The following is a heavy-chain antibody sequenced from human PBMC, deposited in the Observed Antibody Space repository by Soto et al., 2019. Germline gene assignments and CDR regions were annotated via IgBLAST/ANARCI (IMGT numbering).Heavy chain of an antibody. V-gene: IGHV3-23*01. Sequence: GGSRRLSCAASGFTFSSYAMSWVRQAPGKGLEWVSAISGSGGSTYYADSVKGRFTISRDNSKNTLYLQMNSVRAEDTAVYYCAKGPYLMTRDRNNYFDYWGQGTLVTVSS. CDR3: AKGPYLMTRDRNNYFDY. CDR1: GFTFSSYA. D-gene: IGHD1-26*01. CDR2: ISGSGGST. J-gene: IGHJ4*02.